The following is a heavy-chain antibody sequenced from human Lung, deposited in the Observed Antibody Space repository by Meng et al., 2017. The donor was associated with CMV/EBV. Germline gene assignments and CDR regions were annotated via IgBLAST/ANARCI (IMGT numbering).Heavy chain of an antibody. Sequence: FTSYDIYWVRQAAGQGLECMGWVNPNSGNTGYGQKFQDRVSMTRDTSMSTVYMELASLRYEDTAIYYCAREVPNWAGKVLQGRVFDYWGQGTLVTVSS. CDR2: VNPNSGNT. CDR3: AREVPNWAGKVLQGRVFDY. J-gene: IGHJ4*02. D-gene: IGHD2/OR15-2a*01. V-gene: IGHV1-8*01. CDR1: FTSYD.